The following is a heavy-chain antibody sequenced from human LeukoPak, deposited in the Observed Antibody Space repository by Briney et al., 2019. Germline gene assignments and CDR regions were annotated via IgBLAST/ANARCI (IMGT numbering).Heavy chain of an antibody. V-gene: IGHV4-31*03. D-gene: IGHD1-1*01. CDR1: GGSISSGGYY. Sequence: KSSQTLSLTCTVSGGSISSGGYYWSWIRQHPGKGLEWIGYIYYSGSTYYNPSLKSRVTLSVDTSKNQLSLKLSSVTAADTAVYYCAREGTSGTHLNWFDPWGQGTLVTVSS. CDR2: IYYSGST. CDR3: AREGTSGTHLNWFDP. J-gene: IGHJ5*02.